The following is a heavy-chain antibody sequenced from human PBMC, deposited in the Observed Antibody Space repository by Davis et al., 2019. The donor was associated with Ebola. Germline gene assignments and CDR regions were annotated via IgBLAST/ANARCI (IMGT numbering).Heavy chain of an antibody. J-gene: IGHJ3*02. CDR3: ASRRIQLLMEDAFDI. D-gene: IGHD5-18*01. Sequence: SETLSLTCTVSGGSISSSSYYWGWIRQPPGKGLEWIGSIYYSGSTYYNPSLKSRVTISVDTSKNQFSLKLSSVTAADTAVYYCASRRIQLLMEDAFDIWGQGTMVTVSS. V-gene: IGHV4-39*01. CDR2: IYYSGST. CDR1: GGSISSSSYY.